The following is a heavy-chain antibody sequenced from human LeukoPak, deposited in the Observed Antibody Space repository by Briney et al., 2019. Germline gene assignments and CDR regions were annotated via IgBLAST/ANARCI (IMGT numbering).Heavy chain of an antibody. CDR3: ARGGGRATAGGKDYYYYYMDV. CDR2: ISAYNGNT. CDR1: GYTFTSYD. Sequence: GASVKVPCKASGYTFTSYDITWVRQAPGQGLEWMGWISAYNGNTNYAQKLQGRVTMTTDTSTSTAYMELRSLRSDDTAVYYCARGGGRATAGGKDYYYYYMDVWGKGTTVTISS. J-gene: IGHJ6*03. V-gene: IGHV1-18*01. D-gene: IGHD6-13*01.